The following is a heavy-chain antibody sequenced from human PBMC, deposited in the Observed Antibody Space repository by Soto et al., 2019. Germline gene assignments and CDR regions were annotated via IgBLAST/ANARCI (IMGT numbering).Heavy chain of an antibody. V-gene: IGHV3-48*02. CDR1: GFPFSSYS. D-gene: IGHD1-26*01. CDR2: ISSRNSTI. J-gene: IGHJ4*02. Sequence: GGSLRLSCATSGFPFSSYSMNWVRQAPEKRLKRVSYISSRNSTIYYADSVRGRFTISRDNAKKSLYLQMNSLKDEDTAVYYCARDRLVGAAPLDYWGQGTLVTVSA. CDR3: ARDRLVGAAPLDY.